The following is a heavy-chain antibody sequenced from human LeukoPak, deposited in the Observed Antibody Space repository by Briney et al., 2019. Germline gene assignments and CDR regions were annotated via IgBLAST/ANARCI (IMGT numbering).Heavy chain of an antibody. V-gene: IGHV4-4*02. D-gene: IGHD6-13*01. Sequence: PSETLSLTCAVSGGSISSSNWWSWVRQPPGKGLEWIEEIYHSGSTNYNPSLKSRVTISVDKSKNQFSLKLSSVTVADTAVYYCASYIAAALYYFDYWGQGTLVTVSS. CDR1: GGSISSSNW. CDR3: ASYIAAALYYFDY. CDR2: IYHSGST. J-gene: IGHJ4*02.